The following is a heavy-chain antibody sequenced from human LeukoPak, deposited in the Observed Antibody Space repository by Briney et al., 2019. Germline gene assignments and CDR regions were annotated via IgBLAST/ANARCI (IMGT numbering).Heavy chain of an antibody. J-gene: IGHJ4*02. Sequence: GGSLRLSCAASGFTVSSNYMSWVRQAPGKGLEWVSVIYSGGSTYYADSVKGRFTISRDNSKNTLYLQMNSLRVEDTAVYYCAKAYYESSGYSTGYWGQGTLVTVSS. D-gene: IGHD3-22*01. CDR3: AKAYYESSGYSTGY. CDR2: IYSGGST. CDR1: GFTVSSNY. V-gene: IGHV3-53*01.